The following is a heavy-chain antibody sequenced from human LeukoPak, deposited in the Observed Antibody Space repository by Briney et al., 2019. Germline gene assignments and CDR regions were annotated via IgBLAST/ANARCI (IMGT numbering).Heavy chain of an antibody. CDR3: ARGDWNYDY. CDR2: ISSNGGST. D-gene: IGHD1-7*01. CDR1: GFTFSSYA. V-gene: IGHV3-64*04. J-gene: IGHJ4*02. Sequence: PGGSLRLPCAASGFTFSSYAMHWVRQAPGKGLEYVSAISSNGGSTYYANSVKGRFTISRDNAKNSLYLQMNSLRAEDTAVYYCARGDWNYDYWGQGTLVTVSS.